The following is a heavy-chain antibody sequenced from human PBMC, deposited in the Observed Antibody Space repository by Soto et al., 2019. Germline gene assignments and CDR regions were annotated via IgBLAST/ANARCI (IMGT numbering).Heavy chain of an antibody. J-gene: IGHJ6*01. CDR3: ARERASLTTVTYYYGMDV. Sequence: QVQLVESGGGVVQPGRSLRLSCAASGFTFSSYAMHWVRQAPGKGLEWVAVISYDGSNKYYADSVKGRFTISRDNSKNTLYLQMNSLRAEDTAVYYCARERASLTTVTYYYGMDVW. CDR2: ISYDGSNK. CDR1: GFTFSSYA. D-gene: IGHD4-4*01. V-gene: IGHV3-30-3*01.